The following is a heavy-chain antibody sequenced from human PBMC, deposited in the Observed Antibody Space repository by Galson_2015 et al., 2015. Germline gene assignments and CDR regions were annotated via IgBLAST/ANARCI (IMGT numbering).Heavy chain of an antibody. CDR1: GFTVSNYY. CDR2: IHSGGTT. D-gene: IGHD3-10*01. J-gene: IGHJ5*01. Sequence: SLRLSCAASGFTVSNYYMSWVRKAPGKGLECVSVIHSGGTTFYADSVKGRFTIYRDNAQNSLYLQMNNLRDEDTAVYYCARGLGSTNKRDHRFDSWGQGTLVTVSS. CDR3: ARGLGSTNKRDHRFDS. V-gene: IGHV3-53*01.